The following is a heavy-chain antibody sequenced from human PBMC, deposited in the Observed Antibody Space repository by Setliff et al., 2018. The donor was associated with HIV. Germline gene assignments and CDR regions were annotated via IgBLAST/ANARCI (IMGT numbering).Heavy chain of an antibody. V-gene: IGHV1-69*10. Sequence: SVKVSCKASGGTFTSHAIHWVRQAPGQGLEWMGGIIPIVGVTNYAQKFQVRVTITADKSTNTAYMDLHSLTSEDTAVYYCARNSDTAGYFLYWGQGTPVTVSS. J-gene: IGHJ1*01. CDR1: GGTFTSHA. D-gene: IGHD6-13*01. CDR2: IIPIVGVT. CDR3: ARNSDTAGYFLY.